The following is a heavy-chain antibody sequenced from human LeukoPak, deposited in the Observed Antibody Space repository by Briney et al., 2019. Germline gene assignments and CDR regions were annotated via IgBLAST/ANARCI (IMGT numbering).Heavy chain of an antibody. J-gene: IGHJ3*02. V-gene: IGHV3-21*01. CDR1: GFSISIYN. D-gene: IGHD2/OR15-2a*01. Sequence: KPGGSLRLSCAASGFSISIYNMNWVRQAPGKGLEWVSFLGSSIRYVKYADSVKGRFTISRDNAKSSLYLQMNSLRGEDTAVYYCARKGGIYCNDGCFHDAFDIWGQGTTVTVSS. CDR2: LGSSIRYV. CDR3: ARKGGIYCNDGCFHDAFDI.